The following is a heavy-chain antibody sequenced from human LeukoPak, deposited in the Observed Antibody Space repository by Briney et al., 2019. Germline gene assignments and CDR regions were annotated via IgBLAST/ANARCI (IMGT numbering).Heavy chain of an antibody. J-gene: IGHJ4*02. Sequence: GGTLRLSCAASGVTCSSYGMNWVRQAPGKGLGWVSGISGDSGRTYYADSVKSRFIIYRDNSKNTLYLQMNSLGAEDTAVYYCVQGWAWGPFDYWGQGTLVTVSS. CDR3: VQGWAWGPFDY. D-gene: IGHD7-27*01. CDR1: GVTCSSYG. V-gene: IGHV3-23*01. CDR2: ISGDSGRT.